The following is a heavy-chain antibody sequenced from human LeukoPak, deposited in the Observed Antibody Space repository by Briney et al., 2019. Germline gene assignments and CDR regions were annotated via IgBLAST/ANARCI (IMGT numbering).Heavy chain of an antibody. V-gene: IGHV3-30*02. CDR3: AKDMVRGGDYYGMDV. D-gene: IGHD3-10*01. CDR2: IRYDGSNK. Sequence: GGSLRLSCAASGFSFRSYGMHWVRQAPGKGLEWVAFIRYDGSNKYYADSVKGRFTISRDNAKNSLYLQMNSLRAEDTALYYCAKDMVRGGDYYGMDVWGQGTTVTVSS. CDR1: GFSFRSYG. J-gene: IGHJ6*02.